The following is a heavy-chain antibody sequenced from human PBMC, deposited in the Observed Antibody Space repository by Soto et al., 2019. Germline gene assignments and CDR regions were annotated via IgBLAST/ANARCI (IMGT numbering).Heavy chain of an antibody. J-gene: IGHJ4*02. CDR2: IYPDGNSK. CDR1: GFTFSSHT. D-gene: IGHD6-13*01. CDR3: AKDQGSSWYEIDY. Sequence: GGSLRLSCAVSGFTFSSHTMHWVRQAPGKGLEWVTLIYPDGNSKYYADSVKGRFTTSRDNSKNTMYLQMNSLRAEDTAVYYCAKDQGSSWYEIDYWGQGTLVTVSS. V-gene: IGHV3-30-3*01.